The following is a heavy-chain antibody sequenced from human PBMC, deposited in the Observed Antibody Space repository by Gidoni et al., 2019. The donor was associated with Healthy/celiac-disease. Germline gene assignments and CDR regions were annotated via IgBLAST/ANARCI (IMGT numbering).Heavy chain of an antibody. CDR1: GGTVNSYA. CDR3: AKDGYGDYSQDAFDI. D-gene: IGHD4-17*01. V-gene: IGHV3-23*04. Sequence: EVQLVESGGGGVQPGGSLRLFCGASGGTVNSYAMSWVRQAPGQGLEWVSAISGSGCSTYYADSVKGRFTISRDNSKNTLYLQMNRLRAEDTAVYYCAKDGYGDYSQDAFDIWGQGTMVTVSS. J-gene: IGHJ3*02. CDR2: ISGSGCST.